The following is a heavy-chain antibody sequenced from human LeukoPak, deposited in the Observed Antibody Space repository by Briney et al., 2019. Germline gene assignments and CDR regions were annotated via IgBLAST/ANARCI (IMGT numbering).Heavy chain of an antibody. CDR1: GYSISSGYY. V-gene: IGHV4-61*01. CDR3: ARGLIAARYSRGYYFDY. Sequence: SETLSLTCTVSGYSISSGYYWGWIRQPPGKGLEWIGYIYYSGSTNYNPSLKSRVTISVDTSKNQFSLKLSSVTAADTAVYYCARGLIAARYSRGYYFDYWGQGTLVTVSS. J-gene: IGHJ4*02. D-gene: IGHD6-6*01. CDR2: IYYSGST.